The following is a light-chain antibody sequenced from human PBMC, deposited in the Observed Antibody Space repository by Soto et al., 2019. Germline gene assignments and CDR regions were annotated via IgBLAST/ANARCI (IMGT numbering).Light chain of an antibody. CDR3: QHRTNWPRT. J-gene: IGKJ2*01. CDR1: QRVGTF. CDR2: DAS. V-gene: IGKV3-11*01. Sequence: EIVFTQSPATLSLSPGERATLSCKASQRVGTFLAWYQQKPGQAPRLIIYDASNKATGIPARFSGTGSGKDFALTISSVEPEDVAVYYCQHRTNWPRTFGQGTKLDIK.